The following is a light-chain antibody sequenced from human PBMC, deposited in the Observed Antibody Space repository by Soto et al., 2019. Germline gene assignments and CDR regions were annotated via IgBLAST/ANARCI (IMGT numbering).Light chain of an antibody. CDR1: QSISSY. V-gene: IGKV1-39*02. CDR3: QRYNNRPPWT. Sequence: DIKMTQSPSSLSASVGDKVTMTCRASQSISSYLNWYQQKPGKAPKPLIYSASSLQSGVPSRFSGSGSGTDFTLTISSLQPEDFAVYYCQRYNNRPPWTFGRGTKVDIK. CDR2: SAS. J-gene: IGKJ1*01.